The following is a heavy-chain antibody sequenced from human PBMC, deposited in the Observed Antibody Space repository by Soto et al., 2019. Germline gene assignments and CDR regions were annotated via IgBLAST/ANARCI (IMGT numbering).Heavy chain of an antibody. CDR1: GYTFNNYG. CDR3: AKDRERYSYGYSNLDY. J-gene: IGHJ4*02. D-gene: IGHD5-18*01. CDR2: VSAYNGNA. Sequence: ASVKVSCKASGYTFNNYGITWVRQAPGQGLEWMGWVSAYNGNANYAQELQGRVTMTTDTSTSTAYMELRGLRSDDTAVYYCAKDRERYSYGYSNLDYWGQGTLVTSPQ. V-gene: IGHV1-18*01.